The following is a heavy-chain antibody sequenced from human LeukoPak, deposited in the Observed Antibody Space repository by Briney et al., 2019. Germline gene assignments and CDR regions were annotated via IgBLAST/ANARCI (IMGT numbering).Heavy chain of an antibody. CDR2: ISSNSNI. V-gene: IGHV3-69-1*01. D-gene: IGHD4-17*01. Sequence: GGSLRLSCAASGFTFSDYYMTWVRQAPGKGLEWVSHISSNSNIYYADSVRGRFTISRDSAKSSLYLQMNSLRAEDTAVYYCARGTYGDYTFDYWGQGTLVTVSS. J-gene: IGHJ4*02. CDR3: ARGTYGDYTFDY. CDR1: GFTFSDYY.